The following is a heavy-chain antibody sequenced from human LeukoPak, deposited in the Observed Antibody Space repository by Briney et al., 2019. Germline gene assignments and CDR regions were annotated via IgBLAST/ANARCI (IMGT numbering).Heavy chain of an antibody. D-gene: IGHD3/OR15-3a*01. CDR2: ISGSGGST. CDR1: GFTVSSDY. Sequence: GGSLRLSCAASGFTVSSDYMSWVRQAPGKGLEWVSAISGSGGSTYYADSVKGRFTISRDNSKNTLYLQMNSLRAEDTAVYYCAKDFLDPYYYYGMDVWGQGTTVTVSS. CDR3: AKDFLDPYYYYGMDV. J-gene: IGHJ6*02. V-gene: IGHV3-23*01.